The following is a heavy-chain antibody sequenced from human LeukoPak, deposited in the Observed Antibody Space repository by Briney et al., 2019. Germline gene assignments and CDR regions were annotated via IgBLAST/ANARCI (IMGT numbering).Heavy chain of an antibody. D-gene: IGHD2-8*02. Sequence: GGSLRLSCAASGFTVSSNYMSWVRQAPGKGLEWVSVIYSGGSTYYADSVKGRFTISRDNSKNTLYLQMNSLRAEDTAVYYCARVHRTGSRLGYFDYWGQGTLVTVSS. V-gene: IGHV3-53*01. CDR3: ARVHRTGSRLGYFDY. CDR2: IYSGGST. CDR1: GFTVSSNY. J-gene: IGHJ4*02.